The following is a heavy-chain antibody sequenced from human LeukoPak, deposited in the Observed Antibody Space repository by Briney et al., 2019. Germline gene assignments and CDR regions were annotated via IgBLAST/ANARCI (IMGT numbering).Heavy chain of an antibody. Sequence: GGSLRLSCVASGFSLSTFAMSWVRQSPEKGLEWVSAIGASDGYTYYADSVKGRFTISRDNSKNTLYLQMNSLRAEDTAVYYCAKESYGDYDLDYWGQGTLVTVSS. D-gene: IGHD4-17*01. J-gene: IGHJ4*02. CDR2: IGASDGYT. CDR1: GFSLSTFA. V-gene: IGHV3-23*01. CDR3: AKESYGDYDLDY.